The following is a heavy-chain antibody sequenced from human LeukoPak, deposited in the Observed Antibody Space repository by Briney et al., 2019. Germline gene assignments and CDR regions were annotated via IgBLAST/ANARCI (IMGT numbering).Heavy chain of an antibody. Sequence: GGSLRLSCAASGFTFTNYWMHWVRQAPGMGLVWVSRLPPDELGIIYADSVKGRFTVSRDSAKNTVYLQMNNLRVDDTAMYYCVGTIASRGSEYWGQGALVTVSS. V-gene: IGHV3-74*01. D-gene: IGHD6-6*01. J-gene: IGHJ4*02. CDR3: VGTIASRGSEY. CDR2: LPPDELGI. CDR1: GFTFTNYW.